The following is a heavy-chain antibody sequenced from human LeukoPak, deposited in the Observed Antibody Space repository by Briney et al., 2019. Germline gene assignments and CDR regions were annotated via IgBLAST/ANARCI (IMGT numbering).Heavy chain of an antibody. CDR3: ARDHDNGYSWAY. CDR2: INQDGSER. CDR1: GFTFSTYW. D-gene: IGHD3-22*01. V-gene: IGHV3-7*01. Sequence: GRSLRLSCSASGFTFSTYWMSRVRQAPGKGLEWVANINQDGSERYYVDSVKGRFTFSRDNAKNSLYLQMNSLRAEDTAVYYCARDHDNGYSWAYWGQGTLVTVSS. J-gene: IGHJ4*02.